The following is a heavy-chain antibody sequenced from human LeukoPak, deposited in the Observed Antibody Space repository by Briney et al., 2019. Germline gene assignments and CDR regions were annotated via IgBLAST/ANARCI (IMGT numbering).Heavy chain of an antibody. V-gene: IGHV5-10-1*01. Sequence: GESLRISCKGSGYSFTSYWISWVRQMTGRGLEWMGSIDPTDSYTNYSPSFQGHVTISADKSISTAYLQWSSLKASDTAMYYCARQAPGSGWYDYWGQGTLVTVSS. CDR1: GYSFTSYW. CDR3: ARQAPGSGWYDY. J-gene: IGHJ4*02. D-gene: IGHD6-19*01. CDR2: IDPTDSYT.